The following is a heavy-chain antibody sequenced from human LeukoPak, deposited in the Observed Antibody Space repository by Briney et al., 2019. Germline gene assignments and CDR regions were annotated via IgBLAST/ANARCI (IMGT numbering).Heavy chain of an antibody. J-gene: IGHJ3*02. CDR2: IYYSGST. CDR3: ARDMEVTYYYDSSGYHRALGAFDI. CDR1: GGPISSYY. D-gene: IGHD3-22*01. V-gene: IGHV4-59*01. Sequence: SETLSLTCTVSGGPISSYYWSWIRQPPGKGLEWIGYIYYSGSTNYNPSLKSRVTISVDTSKKQFSLKLSSVTAADTAVYYCARDMEVTYYYDSSGYHRALGAFDIWGQGTMVTVSS.